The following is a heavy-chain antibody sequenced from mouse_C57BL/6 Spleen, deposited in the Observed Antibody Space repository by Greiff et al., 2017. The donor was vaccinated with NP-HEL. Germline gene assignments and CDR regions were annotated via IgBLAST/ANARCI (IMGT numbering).Heavy chain of an antibody. CDR2: IWTGGGT. J-gene: IGHJ2*01. V-gene: IGHV2-9-1*01. Sequence: VQLQQSGPGLVAPSQSLSITCTVSGFSLTSYAISWVRQPPGKGLEWLGVIWTGGGTNYNSALKSRLSISKDNSKSQVFLKMNSLQTDDTARYYCARNSGYGSSYGWDYWGQGTTLTVSS. D-gene: IGHD1-1*01. CDR1: GFSLTSYA. CDR3: ARNSGYGSSYGWDY.